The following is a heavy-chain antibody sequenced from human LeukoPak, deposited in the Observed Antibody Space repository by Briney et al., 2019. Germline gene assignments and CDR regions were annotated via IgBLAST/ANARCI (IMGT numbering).Heavy chain of an antibody. CDR3: ARGGIYSQGFDY. D-gene: IGHD6-13*01. CDR1: GFTFSGYS. Sequence: GGSLRLSCAASGFTFSGYSMNWVRQAPGKGLEWVSSISTTSDYIHYADSLKGRVAISRDNAKNSLYLQMNSLRAGDTAVYYCARGGIYSQGFDYWGQGSLVTVSS. V-gene: IGHV3-21*01. J-gene: IGHJ4*02. CDR2: ISTTSDYI.